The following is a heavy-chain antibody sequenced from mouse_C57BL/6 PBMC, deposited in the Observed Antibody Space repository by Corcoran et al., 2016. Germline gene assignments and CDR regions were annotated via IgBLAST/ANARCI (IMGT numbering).Heavy chain of an antibody. CDR1: GYTFTDYY. Sequence: EVQLQQSGPELVKPGASVKISCKASGYTFTDYYMNWVKQSHGKSLEWIGDINPNNGGTSYNQKFKGKATLTVDKSSSTAYMELRSLTSEDSAVYYCARGFDYGSSYWWYFDVWGTGTTVTVSS. V-gene: IGHV1-26*01. D-gene: IGHD1-1*01. CDR3: ARGFDYGSSYWWYFDV. CDR2: INPNNGGT. J-gene: IGHJ1*03.